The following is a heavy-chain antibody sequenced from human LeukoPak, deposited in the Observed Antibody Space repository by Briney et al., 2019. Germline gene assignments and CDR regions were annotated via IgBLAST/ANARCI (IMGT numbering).Heavy chain of an antibody. Sequence: SETLSLTCTVSGGSISSYYWSWIRQPPGKGLEWIGYIYYSGSTNYNPSLKSRVTISVDTSKNQFSLKLSSVTAADTAVYYCASSRGIAAAGTRGAWGQGTLVTASS. V-gene: IGHV4-59*01. CDR3: ASSRGIAAAGTRGA. D-gene: IGHD6-13*01. CDR2: IYYSGST. CDR1: GGSISSYY. J-gene: IGHJ4*02.